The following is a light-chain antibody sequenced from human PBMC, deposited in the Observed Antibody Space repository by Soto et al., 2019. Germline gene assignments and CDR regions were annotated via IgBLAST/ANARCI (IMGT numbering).Light chain of an antibody. CDR1: QSVSSSY. Sequence: EIALTQSPDTLSLSPGERATLSCRASQSVSSSYLAWYQQKPGQAPRLLMYGASTRATGIPGRFSGSGSETDFTLTISRLEPEDFAVYYCQQYGSTPRTFGQGTKVDIK. CDR2: GAS. CDR3: QQYGSTPRT. J-gene: IGKJ1*01. V-gene: IGKV3-20*01.